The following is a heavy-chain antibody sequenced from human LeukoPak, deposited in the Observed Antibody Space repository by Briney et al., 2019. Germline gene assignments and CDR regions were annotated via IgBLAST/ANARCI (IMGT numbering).Heavy chain of an antibody. V-gene: IGHV3-48*03. CDR3: ARDRDEMATITGAFDI. J-gene: IGHJ3*02. Sequence: GGSLRLSCAASGFTFSSYEMNWVRQAPGKGLEWVSNISSSGSTIYYADSVKARFTISRDNAKNSLYLQMNSLRAEDTAVYYCARDRDEMATITGAFDIWGQGTMVTVSS. CDR2: ISSSGSTI. D-gene: IGHD5-24*01. CDR1: GFTFSSYE.